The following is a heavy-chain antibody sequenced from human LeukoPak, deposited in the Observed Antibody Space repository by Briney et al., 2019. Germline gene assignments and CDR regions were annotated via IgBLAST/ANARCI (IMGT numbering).Heavy chain of an antibody. CDR2: INPNSGGT. D-gene: IGHD3-3*01. CDR3: ARDPFWSGYYKGVGFDP. CDR1: GYTFTGYY. Sequence: ASVKVSCKASGYTFTGYYMHWVRQAPGQGLEWMGWINPNSGGTNYAQKFQGRVTMTRDTSISTAYMELSRLRSDDTAVYYCARDPFWSGYYKGVGFDPWGQGTLVTGSS. V-gene: IGHV1-2*02. J-gene: IGHJ5*02.